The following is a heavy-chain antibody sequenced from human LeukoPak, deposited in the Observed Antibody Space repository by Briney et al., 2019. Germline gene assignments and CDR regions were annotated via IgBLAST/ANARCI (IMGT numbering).Heavy chain of an antibody. J-gene: IGHJ5*02. D-gene: IGHD3-9*01. CDR3: AKNPDILTGYFST. V-gene: IGHV3-23*01. Sequence: GGSLRLSCAASGFTFSSYGMSWVRQAPGKGLEWVSAISGSGGSTYYADSVKGRFTISRDNSKNTLYLQMNSLRAEDTAVYYCAKNPDILTGYFSTWGQGTLVTVSS. CDR2: ISGSGGST. CDR1: GFTFSSYG.